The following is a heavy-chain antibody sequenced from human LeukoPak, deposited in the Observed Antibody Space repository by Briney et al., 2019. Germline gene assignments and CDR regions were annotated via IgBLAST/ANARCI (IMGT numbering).Heavy chain of an antibody. CDR3: ARVGVYDYVWGSYRPFDY. V-gene: IGHV3-33*01. J-gene: IGHJ4*02. CDR2: IWYDGSQK. CDR1: GFTFSSYG. D-gene: IGHD3-16*02. Sequence: GGSLRLSCAASGFTFSSYGMHWVRQAPGKGLEWVAVIWYDGSQKYYADSVKGRFTISRDNSKNTLYLQMNSLRAEDTAVYYCARVGVYDYVWGSYRPFDYWGQGTLVTVSS.